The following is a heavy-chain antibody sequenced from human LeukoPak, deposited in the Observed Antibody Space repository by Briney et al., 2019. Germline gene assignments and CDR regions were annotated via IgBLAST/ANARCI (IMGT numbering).Heavy chain of an antibody. D-gene: IGHD6-13*01. J-gene: IGHJ4*02. CDR2: IYHSGST. CDR1: GGSFSGYY. V-gene: IGHV4-34*01. CDR3: AGIAAADRSNFLGLADY. Sequence: NPSETLSLTCAVYGGSFSGYYWSWIRQPPGKGLEWIGSIYHSGSTYYNPSLKSRVTISVDTSKNQFSLKLSSVTAADTAVYYCAGIAAADRSNFLGLADYWGQGTLVTVSS.